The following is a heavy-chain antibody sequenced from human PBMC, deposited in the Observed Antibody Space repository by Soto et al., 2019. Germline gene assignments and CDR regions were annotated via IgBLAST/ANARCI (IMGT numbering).Heavy chain of an antibody. CDR1: GGSISSYY. CDR3: ARLQYCSGGSCYPLPLDV. CDR2: IYYSGST. V-gene: IGHV4-59*08. J-gene: IGHJ6*04. D-gene: IGHD2-15*01. Sequence: QSQTLSLTCTVSGGSISSYYWSWIRPPPGKGLEWIGYIYYSGSTNYNPSLKSRVTISVDTSKNQFSLKLSSVTAADTAVYYCARLQYCSGGSCYPLPLDVWGKGTTVTVSS.